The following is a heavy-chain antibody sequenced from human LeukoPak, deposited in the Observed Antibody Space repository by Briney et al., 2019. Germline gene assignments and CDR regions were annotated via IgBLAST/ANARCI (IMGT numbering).Heavy chain of an antibody. J-gene: IGHJ4*02. D-gene: IGHD5-12*01. CDR1: GFTFSSYA. Sequence: GGSLRLSCAASGFTFSSYAMSWVRQAPGKGLEWVSAISGSGGSTYHADSVKGRFTISRDNSKNTLYLQMNSLRAEDTAVYYCAKAPHIVATISPNSDYWGQGTLVTVSS. CDR2: ISGSGGST. CDR3: AKAPHIVATISPNSDY. V-gene: IGHV3-23*01.